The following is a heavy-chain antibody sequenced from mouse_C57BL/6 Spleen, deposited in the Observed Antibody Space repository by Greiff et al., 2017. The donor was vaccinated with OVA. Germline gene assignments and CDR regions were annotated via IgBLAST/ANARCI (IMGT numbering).Heavy chain of an antibody. Sequence: QVQLQQPGAELVKPGASVKLSCKASGYTFTSYWMQWVKQRPGQGLEWIGAIDPSDSYTNYNQKFKGKATLTVDTSSSTAYLQLSSLTSEDSAVYYCASSNYYYAMDYWGQGTSVTVSS. V-gene: IGHV1-50*01. CDR2: IDPSDSYT. CDR1: GYTFTSYW. CDR3: ASSNYYYAMDY. D-gene: IGHD2-5*01. J-gene: IGHJ4*01.